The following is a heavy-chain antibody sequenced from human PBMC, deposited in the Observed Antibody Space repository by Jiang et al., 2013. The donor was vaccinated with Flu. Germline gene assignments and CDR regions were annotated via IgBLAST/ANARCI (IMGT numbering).Heavy chain of an antibody. CDR2: INYSGST. CDR1: GGSINSGGHY. J-gene: IGHJ4*02. CDR3: ARGMHSYGYIDLLDF. D-gene: IGHD5-18*01. V-gene: IGHV4-31*03. Sequence: TLSLTCSVSGGSINSGGHYYTWIRQPPRGRAWSGVGYINYSGSTKYNPSLRSRTTMSVDTSKNQFSLMVTSVTAADTAVYYCARGMHSYGYIDLLDFWGQGTLVTVSS.